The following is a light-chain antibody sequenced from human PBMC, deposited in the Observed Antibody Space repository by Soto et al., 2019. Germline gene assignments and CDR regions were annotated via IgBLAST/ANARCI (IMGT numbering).Light chain of an antibody. Sequence: QSALTQPPSASGSPGQSVTISCTGSSSDVGGYNSVSWYQHHPGKVPKVMIYEVSKWPSGVPDRFSGSKSVNTASLTVSGLQAEDEADYYCSSYAGSNNLVFGGGTKLTVL. CDR2: EVS. CDR3: SSYAGSNNLV. V-gene: IGLV2-8*01. CDR1: SSDVGGYNS. J-gene: IGLJ2*01.